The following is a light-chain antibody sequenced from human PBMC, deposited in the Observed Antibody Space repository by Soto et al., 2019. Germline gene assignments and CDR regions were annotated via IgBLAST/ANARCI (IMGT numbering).Light chain of an antibody. V-gene: IGLV2-23*01. Sequence: QSALTQPASVSGSPGQSITISCTGTSSDVGSYHLVSWYQQHPGKAPKLMIYEGTKRPSGVSNRLSGPKSGNTASLAISGPQAEYDSDYYCCSYAGSSTWDVVFGGGTKVTVL. CDR2: EGT. J-gene: IGLJ2*01. CDR3: CSYAGSSTWDVV. CDR1: SSDVGSYHL.